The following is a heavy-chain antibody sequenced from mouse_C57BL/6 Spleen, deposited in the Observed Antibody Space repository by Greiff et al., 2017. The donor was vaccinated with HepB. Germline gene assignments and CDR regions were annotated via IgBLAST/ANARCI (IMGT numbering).Heavy chain of an antibody. V-gene: IGHV1-64*01. Sequence: QVQLQQPGAELVKPGASVKLSCKASGYTFTSYWMHWVKQRPGQGLEWIGMIHPNSGSTNYNEKFKSKATLTVDKSSSTAYMQLSSLTSEDSAVYYCARRIYYGGGDAMDYWGQGTSVTVSS. D-gene: IGHD2-13*01. CDR2: IHPNSGST. CDR3: ARRIYYGGGDAMDY. J-gene: IGHJ4*01. CDR1: GYTFTSYW.